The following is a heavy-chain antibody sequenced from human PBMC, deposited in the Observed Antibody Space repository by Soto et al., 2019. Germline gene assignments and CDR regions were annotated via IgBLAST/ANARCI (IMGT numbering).Heavy chain of an antibody. Sequence: ASVKVSCKASGGTFSSYTISWVRQAPGQGLEWMGRIIPILGIANYAQKFQGRVTITADKSTSTAYMELSSLRSEDTAVYYCARDLGFGELEPNWFDPWGQGTLVTVSS. J-gene: IGHJ5*02. D-gene: IGHD3-10*01. CDR2: IIPILGIA. CDR1: GGTFSSYT. V-gene: IGHV1-69*04. CDR3: ARDLGFGELEPNWFDP.